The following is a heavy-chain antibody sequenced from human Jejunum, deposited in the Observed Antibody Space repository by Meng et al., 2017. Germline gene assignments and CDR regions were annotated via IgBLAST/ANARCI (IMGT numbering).Heavy chain of an antibody. V-gene: IGHV1-3*01. D-gene: IGHD2-15*01. CDR2: INAGNGNT. CDR1: GYTFSSYG. J-gene: IGHJ4*02. Sequence: QVQLVQSGAEVKKPGASVKVSCKASGYTFSSYGLHWVRQAPGQRLEWMGWINAGNGNTKYSQKFQGRVTITRDTSATTLYMELSSLGSEDTAVYFCARDRCSGGSCYYFDYWGQGTLVTVSS. CDR3: ARDRCSGGSCYYFDY.